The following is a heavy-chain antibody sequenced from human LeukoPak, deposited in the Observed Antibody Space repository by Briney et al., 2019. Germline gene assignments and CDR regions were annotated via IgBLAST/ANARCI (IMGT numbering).Heavy chain of an antibody. CDR2: INSDGSST. D-gene: IGHD3-16*01. Sequence: PGGSLRLSCAASGFTFSSYWMHWVRQAPGKGLVWVSRINSDGSSTSYAGSVKGRFIISRDNAKNSLYLQMNTLRADDTAVYYCARDGFGTGSNWGQGTLVTVSS. CDR1: GFTFSSYW. CDR3: ARDGFGTGSN. V-gene: IGHV3-74*01. J-gene: IGHJ4*02.